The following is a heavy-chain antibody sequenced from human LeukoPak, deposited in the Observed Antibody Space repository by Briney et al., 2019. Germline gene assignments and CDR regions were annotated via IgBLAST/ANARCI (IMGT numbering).Heavy chain of an antibody. CDR1: GGSFSGYY. CDR2: INHSGST. Sequence: SETLSLTCAVYGGSFSGYYWSWIRQPPGKGLEWIGEINHSGSTNYNPSLKSRVTISVDTSKNQFSLKLSSVTAADTAVYYCARFNLPYYDFWSGYYTTFSAFDIWGQGTMVTASS. D-gene: IGHD3-3*01. J-gene: IGHJ3*02. V-gene: IGHV4-34*01. CDR3: ARFNLPYYDFWSGYYTTFSAFDI.